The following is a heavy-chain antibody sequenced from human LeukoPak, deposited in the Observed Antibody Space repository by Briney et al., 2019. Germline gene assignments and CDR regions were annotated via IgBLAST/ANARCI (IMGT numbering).Heavy chain of an antibody. CDR3: ARDPSAVAARYLQH. Sequence: GASVKVSCKASGYTFTGYYLHWVRQAPGQGLEWMGWINPNSGGTNYAQKFQGRVTMTRDTSINTAYMEVSSLISDDTALYFCARDPSAVAARYLQHWGQGTLVTVSS. CDR2: INPNSGGT. CDR1: GYTFTGYY. J-gene: IGHJ1*01. D-gene: IGHD6-19*01. V-gene: IGHV1-2*02.